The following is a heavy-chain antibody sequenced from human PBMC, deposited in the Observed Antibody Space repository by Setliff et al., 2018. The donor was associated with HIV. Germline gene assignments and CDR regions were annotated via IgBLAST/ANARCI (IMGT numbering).Heavy chain of an antibody. D-gene: IGHD2-2*01. J-gene: IGHJ4*02. V-gene: IGHV4-4*02. CDR1: GGSIGTANW. CDR2: IYYSGNT. CDR3: AKGTPSCSFCFDN. Sequence: ETLSLTCAVSGGSIGTANWRSWVRQPPGQGLEWIGEIYYSGNTNYNPSLKSRVTMSVDKPKNHLSLKLSSVTAADTALYYCAKGTPSCSFCFDNWGLGTLVTVSS.